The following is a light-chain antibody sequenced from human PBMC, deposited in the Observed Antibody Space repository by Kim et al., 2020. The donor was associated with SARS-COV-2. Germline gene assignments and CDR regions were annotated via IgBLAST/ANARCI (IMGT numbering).Light chain of an antibody. J-gene: IGKJ1*01. Sequence: LSPGERATPSCRASQSVSSYLAWYQQKPGQAPRLLIYDASNRATGIPARFSGSGSGTDFTLTISSLEPEDFAVYYCQQYDRSPWTFGQGTKVDIK. CDR2: DAS. CDR3: QQYDRSPWT. CDR1: QSVSSY. V-gene: IGKV3-11*01.